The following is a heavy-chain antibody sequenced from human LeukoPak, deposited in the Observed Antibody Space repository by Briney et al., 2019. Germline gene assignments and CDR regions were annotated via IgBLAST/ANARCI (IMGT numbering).Heavy chain of an antibody. CDR2: IYKNAIT. Sequence: PGGSLRLSCAASGFTVSSNYMTWVRQAPGKGLEWVSVIYKNAITYYADTVKGRFTISRDNAKNSLFLQMNSLRAEDTAVYYCARVLRYCSGGNCYSGGLGYMDVWGKGTTVTISS. V-gene: IGHV3-53*01. CDR3: ARVLRYCSGGNCYSGGLGYMDV. CDR1: GFTVSSNY. J-gene: IGHJ6*03. D-gene: IGHD2-15*01.